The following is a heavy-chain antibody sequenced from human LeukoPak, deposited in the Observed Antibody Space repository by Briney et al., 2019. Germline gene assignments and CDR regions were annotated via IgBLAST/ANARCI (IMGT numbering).Heavy chain of an antibody. CDR1: GGSISSGSYY. CDR3: ARQTGSGLFILP. Sequence: SETLSLTCTVSGGSISSGSYYSSWIRPPAGKGLEWSGRIYTSGSTNYHPSLKSRLTLSVDTSKNQLSLKLSSVTAADTAMYYCARQTGSGLFILPGGKGTLVTVSS. D-gene: IGHD3/OR15-3a*01. CDR2: IYTSGST. V-gene: IGHV4-61*02. J-gene: IGHJ4*02.